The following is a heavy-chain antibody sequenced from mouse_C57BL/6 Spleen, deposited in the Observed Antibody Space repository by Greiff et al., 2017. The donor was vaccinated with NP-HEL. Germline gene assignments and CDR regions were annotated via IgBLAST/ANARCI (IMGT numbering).Heavy chain of an antibody. D-gene: IGHD2-5*01. CDR2: IYPSDSET. J-gene: IGHJ1*03. CDR1: GYTFTSYW. CDR3: ARSGYSNFYWYFDV. Sequence: QVQLQQPGAELVRPGSSVKLSCKASGYTFTSYWMDWVKQRPGQGLEWIGNIYPSDSETHYNQKFKDKATLTVDKSSSTAYMQLSSLTSEDSAVYYCARSGYSNFYWYFDVWGTGTTVTVSS. V-gene: IGHV1-61*01.